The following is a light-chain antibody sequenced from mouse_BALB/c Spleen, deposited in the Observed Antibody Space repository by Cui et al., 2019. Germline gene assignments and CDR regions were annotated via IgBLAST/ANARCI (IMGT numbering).Light chain of an antibody. V-gene: IGKV6-15*01. J-gene: IGKJ2*01. Sequence: DIVMTQSQKFMSTSVGDRVSVTCKASQNVGTNVAWYQQKPGQSPKALIYSASYRYSGVPDRFTGSGSGTDFTLTISNVQSEDLAEYFCQQYNSYPYTFGGGTKLVIK. CDR1: QNVGTN. CDR2: SAS. CDR3: QQYNSYPYT.